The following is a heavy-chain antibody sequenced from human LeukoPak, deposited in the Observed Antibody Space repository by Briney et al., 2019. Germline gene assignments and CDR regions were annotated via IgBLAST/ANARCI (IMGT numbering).Heavy chain of an antibody. CDR1: GVSISSDGYY. CDR3: ARGTGGAAAADFDP. J-gene: IGHJ5*02. Sequence: SETLSLTCTVSGVSISSDGYYWSWIRLHPGKGLEWIGAIYYTGSTYYNPSLKSRATISVDTSKNHFSLKLTSVTAADTAVYYCARGTGGAAAADFDPWGQGTLVTVSS. CDR2: IYYTGST. V-gene: IGHV4-31*03. D-gene: IGHD6-13*01.